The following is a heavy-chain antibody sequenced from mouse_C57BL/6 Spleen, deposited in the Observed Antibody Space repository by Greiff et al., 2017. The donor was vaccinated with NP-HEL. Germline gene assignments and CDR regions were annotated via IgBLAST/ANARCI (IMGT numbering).Heavy chain of an antibody. Sequence: EVQVVESEGGLVQPGSSMKLSCTASGFTFSDYYMAWVRQVPEKGLEWVANINYDGSSTYYLDSLKSRFIISRDNAKNILYLQMSSLKSEDTATYYCARDRYYGSSYPWYFDVWGTGTTVTVSS. D-gene: IGHD1-1*01. V-gene: IGHV5-16*01. CDR3: ARDRYYGSSYPWYFDV. CDR2: INYDGSST. CDR1: GFTFSDYY. J-gene: IGHJ1*03.